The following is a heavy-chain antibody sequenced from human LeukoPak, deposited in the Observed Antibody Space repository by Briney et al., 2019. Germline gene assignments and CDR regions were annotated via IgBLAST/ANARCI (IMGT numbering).Heavy chain of an antibody. CDR3: AREGDRRGHSGTGLLIGY. V-gene: IGHV1-69*04. J-gene: IGHJ4*02. CDR1: GGTFSSYT. D-gene: IGHD6-13*01. Sequence: SVKVSCKASGGTFSSYTISWVRQAPGQGLEWMGRITPILGIANYAQKFQGRVTITADKSTSTAYMELSSLRSEDTAVYYCAREGDRRGHSGTGLLIGYWGQGTLVTVSS. CDR2: ITPILGIA.